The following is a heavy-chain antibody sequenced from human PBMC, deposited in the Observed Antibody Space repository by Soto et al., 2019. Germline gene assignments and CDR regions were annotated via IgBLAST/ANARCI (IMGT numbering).Heavy chain of an antibody. CDR2: INPNSGGT. CDR1: GYTFTGYY. CDR3: ARDRRSRKLITTCSGGSCYSSDYYYYYMDV. D-gene: IGHD2-15*01. Sequence: ASVKVSCKASGYTFTGYYMHWVRQAPGQGLEWMGWINPNSGGTNYAQKFQGWVTMTRDTSISTAYMELSRLRSDGTAVYYCARDRRSRKLITTCSGGSCYSSDYYYYYMDVWGKGTTVTVSS. V-gene: IGHV1-2*04. J-gene: IGHJ6*03.